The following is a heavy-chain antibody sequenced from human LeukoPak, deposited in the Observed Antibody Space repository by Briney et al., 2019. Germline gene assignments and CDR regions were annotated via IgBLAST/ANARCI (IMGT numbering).Heavy chain of an antibody. CDR2: ISSSSSYI. V-gene: IGHV3-21*01. J-gene: IGHJ4*02. Sequence: GGSLRLSCAASGFTFSSYSMTWVRQAPGKGLEWVSSISSSSSYIYYADSVKGRFTISRDNAKNSLYLQMNSLRAEDTAVYYCARDRAAYYDSSGPGHFDYWGQGTLVTVSS. CDR1: GFTFSSYS. CDR3: ARDRAAYYDSSGPGHFDY. D-gene: IGHD3-22*01.